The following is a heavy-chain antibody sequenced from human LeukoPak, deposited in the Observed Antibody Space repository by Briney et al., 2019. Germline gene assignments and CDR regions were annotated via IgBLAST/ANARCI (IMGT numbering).Heavy chain of an antibody. CDR2: IYTSGGT. CDR1: GGSISNLDYY. Sequence: TSETLSLTCTVSGGSISNLDYYWTWIRQPAGKRLEWIGRIYTSGGTNYNPSLKSRVTMSVDKSKNQISLNLASLTAADTALYYCAGRGSSSGTFDVWGPGTFVTASS. V-gene: IGHV4-61*02. CDR3: AGRGSSSGTFDV. D-gene: IGHD2-2*01. J-gene: IGHJ3*01.